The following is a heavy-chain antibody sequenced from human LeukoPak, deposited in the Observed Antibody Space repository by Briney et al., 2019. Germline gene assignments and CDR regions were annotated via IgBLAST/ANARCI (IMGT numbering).Heavy chain of an antibody. J-gene: IGHJ4*02. V-gene: IGHV4-34*01. CDR3: ARQAVRQQLEGGSFDC. CDR2: INHSGST. CDR1: GGSFSGYY. Sequence: PSETLSLTCAVYGGSFSGYYWSWIRQPPGKGLEWIGEINHSGSTNYNPSLKSRVTISVDTSKNQFSLKLSSVTAADTAVYYCARQAVRQQLEGGSFDCWGQGTLVTVSS. D-gene: IGHD6-13*01.